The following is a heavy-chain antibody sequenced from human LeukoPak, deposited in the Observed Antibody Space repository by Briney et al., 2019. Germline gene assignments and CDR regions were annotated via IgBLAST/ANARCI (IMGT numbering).Heavy chain of an antibody. CDR1: GFTFDDYG. Sequence: GGSLRLSCAASGFTFDDYGMSWVRQAPGKGLEWVSGINWNGGSTGYADSVKGRFTISRDNAKNSLYLQMNSLRAEDTALYYCARVLVPFPYDILTGYYNYYYYYYMDVWGKGTTVTVSS. D-gene: IGHD3-9*01. CDR2: INWNGGST. CDR3: ARVLVPFPYDILTGYYNYYYYYYMDV. J-gene: IGHJ6*03. V-gene: IGHV3-20*04.